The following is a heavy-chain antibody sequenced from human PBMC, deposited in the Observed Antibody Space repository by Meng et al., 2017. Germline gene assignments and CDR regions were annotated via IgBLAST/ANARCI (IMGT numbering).Heavy chain of an antibody. J-gene: IGHJ4*02. Sequence: VQGVVAGGDAVPAGRSLTLSCAASGFIFSNYEMHWVRQAPAKGLEWVASITKDGSRKYYLGSVRGRFTISRDNSKNTLYLEMNSLRSEDTALYYCARDFDYWGQGTLVTVSS. CDR1: GFIFSNYE. V-gene: IGHV3-30*16. CDR3: ARDFDY. CDR2: ITKDGSRK.